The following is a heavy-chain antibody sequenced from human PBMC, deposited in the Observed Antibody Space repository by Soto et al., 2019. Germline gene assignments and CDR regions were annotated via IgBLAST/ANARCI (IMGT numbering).Heavy chain of an antibody. Sequence: ASVKVSCKASGYNFASYALHWVRQAPGQRLEWMGWINAGNGNTKYSQILHGRVTITRDTSASTVYMELSSLRSEDTAMYYCARDLDGRFYSEYFQHWGQGTPVTVSS. CDR3: ARDLDGRFYSEYFQH. J-gene: IGHJ1*01. CDR1: GYNFASYA. V-gene: IGHV1-3*01. D-gene: IGHD1-26*01. CDR2: INAGNGNT.